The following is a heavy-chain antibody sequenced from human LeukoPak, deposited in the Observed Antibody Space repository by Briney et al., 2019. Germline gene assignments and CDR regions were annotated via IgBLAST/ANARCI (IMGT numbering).Heavy chain of an antibody. V-gene: IGHV4-34*01. CDR2: INHSGST. D-gene: IGHD5-12*01. CDR1: GGSFSGYY. CDR3: ARGVARHQWLRRGGRFDY. J-gene: IGHJ4*02. Sequence: SETLSLTCAVYGGSFSGYYWSWIRQPPGKGLEWIGEINHSGSTNYNPSLKSRVTISVDTSKNQFSLKLSSVTAADTAVYYCARGVARHQWLRRGGRFDYWGQGTLVTVSS.